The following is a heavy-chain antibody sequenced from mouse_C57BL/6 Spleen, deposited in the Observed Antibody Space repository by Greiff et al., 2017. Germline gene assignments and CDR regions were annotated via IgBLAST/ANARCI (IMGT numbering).Heavy chain of an antibody. Sequence: QVQLQQPGAELVKPGASVKLSCKASGYTFTSYWMQWVKQRPGQGLEWIGEIDPSASYTNYNQKFKGKATLTVDTSSSTAYMQLSSRTSEDSAVYYCARGITTVVADFDYWGQGTTLTVSS. CDR1: GYTFTSYW. CDR3: ARGITTVVADFDY. CDR2: IDPSASYT. V-gene: IGHV1-50*01. D-gene: IGHD1-1*01. J-gene: IGHJ2*01.